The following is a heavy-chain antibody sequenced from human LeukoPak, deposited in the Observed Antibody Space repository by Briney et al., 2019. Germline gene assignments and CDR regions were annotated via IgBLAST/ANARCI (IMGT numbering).Heavy chain of an antibody. V-gene: IGHV3-7*01. CDR1: GFTFSSYW. Sequence: GGSLRLSCAASGFTFSSYWMSWVRQAPGKGLEWVANINQDGREKYYVDSVRGRFTISRDNAKNSLYLQMNSLRAEDTAVYYCARILDAFYYGYYFDYWGQGTLVTVSS. J-gene: IGHJ4*02. D-gene: IGHD3-10*01. CDR2: INQDGREK. CDR3: ARILDAFYYGYYFDY.